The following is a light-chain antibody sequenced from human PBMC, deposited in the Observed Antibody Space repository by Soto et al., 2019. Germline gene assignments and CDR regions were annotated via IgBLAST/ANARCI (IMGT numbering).Light chain of an antibody. V-gene: IGLV1-51*02. CDR3: GTWDSILSIFV. Sequence: QSVLTQPPSVSAAPGQKVTMSCSGGSSNIGRNYVSWHQQVPGTAPKLLIYENDKRPSGVPDRFSGSKSGTSATLGITGLQTGDEADYYCGTWDSILSIFVFGTGTKVT. CDR2: END. CDR1: SSNIGRNY. J-gene: IGLJ1*01.